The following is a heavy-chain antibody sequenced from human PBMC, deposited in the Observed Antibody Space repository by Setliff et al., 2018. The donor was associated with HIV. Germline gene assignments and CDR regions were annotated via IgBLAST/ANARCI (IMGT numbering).Heavy chain of an antibody. Sequence: AGGSLRLSCAASGFAFRNYIFHWVRQAPGKGLEWVAIISSDGSDKNYADSVKGRFTVSRDNAKNSLYLQMNSLRAEDTAVYYCATDRGTYWGRGTLVTVSS. V-gene: IGHV3-30*07. D-gene: IGHD1-7*01. CDR2: ISSDGSDK. J-gene: IGHJ2*01. CDR3: ATDRGTY. CDR1: GFAFRNYI.